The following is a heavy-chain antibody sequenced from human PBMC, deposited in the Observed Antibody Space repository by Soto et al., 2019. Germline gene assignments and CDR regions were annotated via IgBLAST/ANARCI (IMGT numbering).Heavy chain of an antibody. J-gene: IGHJ4*02. CDR1: GTSISSYY. CDR3: ASLGYSGSGSGK. CDR2: IYYSGST. V-gene: IGHV4-59*08. Sequence: SETLSLTCTVSGTSISSYYWSWVRQPPGKGLEWIGHIYYSGSTNYNPSLKSRATISVDTSKNQFSLKLTSVTAADTAVYYCASLGYSGSGSGKWGQGTLVTVSS. D-gene: IGHD5-12*01.